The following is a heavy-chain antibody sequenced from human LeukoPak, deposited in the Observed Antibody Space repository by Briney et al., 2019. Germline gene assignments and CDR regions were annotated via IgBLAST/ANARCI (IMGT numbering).Heavy chain of an antibody. CDR2: IPRSSSYV. CDR3: ARDGRNWKFDY. J-gene: IGHJ4*02. D-gene: IGHD1-1*01. Sequence: PGGSLRLSCAASGFTFSSYTMNWVRQAPGKGLEWVSSIPRSSSYVYYADSGKGRFTISRDTATDSLFLQMNSLRAEDTAVYFCARDGRNWKFDYWGQGALVTVSS. V-gene: IGHV3-21*01. CDR1: GFTFSSYT.